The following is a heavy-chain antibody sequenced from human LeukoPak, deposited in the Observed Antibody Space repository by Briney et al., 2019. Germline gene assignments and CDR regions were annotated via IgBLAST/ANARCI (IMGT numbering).Heavy chain of an antibody. CDR2: ISGSGGST. CDR1: GFTFSSYA. J-gene: IGHJ4*02. CDR3: AKDFEYSSGWSFDY. D-gene: IGHD6-19*01. V-gene: IGHV3-23*01. Sequence: GGSLRLSCAASGFTFSSYAMSWVRQAPGKGLEWVSAISGSGGSTYYADSVKGRFTISRDNSKNTLYLQMNGLRAEDTAVYYCAKDFEYSSGWSFDYWGQGTLVTVSS.